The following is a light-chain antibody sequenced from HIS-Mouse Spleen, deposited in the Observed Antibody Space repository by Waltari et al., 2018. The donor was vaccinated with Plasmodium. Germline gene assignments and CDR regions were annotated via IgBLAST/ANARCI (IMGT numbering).Light chain of an antibody. V-gene: IGKV3-15*01. Sequence: EIVMTQSPATLSVSPGERATLSCRASPSVSSNLAWYQQKPGQAPRLLSYGASTMAPGIPARFSGSVSVTEFTLTISSLQSEDFAVYYCQQYNNWSFTFGPGTKVDIK. CDR1: PSVSSN. J-gene: IGKJ3*01. CDR3: QQYNNWSFT. CDR2: GAS.